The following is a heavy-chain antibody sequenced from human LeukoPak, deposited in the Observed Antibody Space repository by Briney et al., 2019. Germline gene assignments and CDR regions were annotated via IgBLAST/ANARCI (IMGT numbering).Heavy chain of an antibody. J-gene: IGHJ6*03. CDR1: GFTFSSYG. CDR2: IRYDGSNK. D-gene: IGHD2-2*01. CDR3: AGSYSSNYYMDV. Sequence: GGSLRLSCAASGFTFSSYGMHWVRQAPGKGLEWVAFIRYDGSNKYYADSVKGRFTISRDNSKNTLYLQMNSLRAEDTAVYYCAGSYSSNYYMDVWGKGTTATISS. V-gene: IGHV3-30*02.